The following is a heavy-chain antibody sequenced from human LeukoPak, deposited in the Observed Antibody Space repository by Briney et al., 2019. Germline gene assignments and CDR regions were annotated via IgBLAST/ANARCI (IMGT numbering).Heavy chain of an antibody. Sequence: GGSLRLSCAASGFTFSSHAMSWVRQAPGKGLEWVSAISGSGGSTYYADSVKGRFTISRDNSKNTLYLQMNSLRAEDTAVYYCAIDFYPYDFWSGYPIDYWGQGTLVTVSS. CDR3: AIDFYPYDFWSGYPIDY. CDR1: GFTFSSHA. V-gene: IGHV3-23*01. J-gene: IGHJ4*01. CDR2: ISGSGGST. D-gene: IGHD3-3*01.